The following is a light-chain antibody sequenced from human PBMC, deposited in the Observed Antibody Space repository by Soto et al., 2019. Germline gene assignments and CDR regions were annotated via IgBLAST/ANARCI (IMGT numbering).Light chain of an antibody. Sequence: VGDRVTITCRASQTIRNYLNWYQQKPGEAPKLLIYAASRLQSGVPSRFSGSGSGTDFTLTINTLQPEDIATYYCQQSYSTPRFGGGTKVDIK. CDR2: AAS. J-gene: IGKJ4*01. V-gene: IGKV1-39*01. CDR3: QQSYSTPR. CDR1: QTIRNY.